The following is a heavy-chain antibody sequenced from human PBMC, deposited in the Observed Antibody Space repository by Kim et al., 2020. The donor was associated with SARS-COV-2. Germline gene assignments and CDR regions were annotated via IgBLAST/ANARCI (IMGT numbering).Heavy chain of an antibody. CDR1: GFTFNTYG. CDR2: ISYDGSNK. J-gene: IGHJ4*02. V-gene: IGHV3-30*18. Sequence: GGSLRLSCAASGFTFNTYGMHWVRQAPGKGLEWVAVISYDGSNKYYADSVKGRFTISRDNSKNTLYLQMNSLRIEDTAVYYCAKSFSGSYFGYDYWRQGTLVTVSS. CDR3: AKSFSGSYFGYDY. D-gene: IGHD1-26*01.